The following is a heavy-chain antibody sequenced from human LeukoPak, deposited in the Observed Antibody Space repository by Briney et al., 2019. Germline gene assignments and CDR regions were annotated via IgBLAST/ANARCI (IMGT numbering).Heavy chain of an antibody. D-gene: IGHD7-27*01. CDR3: TKDLTGDLDY. J-gene: IGHJ4*02. Sequence: EGSLRLSCAASGFTFSSYAMSWVRQAPGKGLEWVSAISGSGGSTYYADSVKGRFTTSRDNAKNTLYLQMNSLRAEDTAVYYCTKDLTGDLDYWGQGTLVTVSS. CDR1: GFTFSSYA. CDR2: ISGSGGST. V-gene: IGHV3-23*01.